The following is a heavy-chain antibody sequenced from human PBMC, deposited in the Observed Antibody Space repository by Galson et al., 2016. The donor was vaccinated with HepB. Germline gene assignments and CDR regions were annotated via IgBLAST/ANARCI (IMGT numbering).Heavy chain of an antibody. D-gene: IGHD3-10*01. Sequence: SLRLSCAASGFTFSSYEMNWVRQAPGKGLEWVSYISSSGSTINYADSVKGRFTISRDNAKNSLYLQMNSLRAEDTAVYYCARDRGGDIIRGFDYWGQGTLVTVSS. J-gene: IGHJ4*02. CDR3: ARDRGGDIIRGFDY. CDR2: ISSSGSTI. V-gene: IGHV3-48*03. CDR1: GFTFSSYE.